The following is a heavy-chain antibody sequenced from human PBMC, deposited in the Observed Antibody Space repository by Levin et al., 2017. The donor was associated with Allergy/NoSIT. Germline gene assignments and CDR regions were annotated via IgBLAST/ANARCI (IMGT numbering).Heavy chain of an antibody. J-gene: IGHJ3*02. CDR1: GFTFRSYA. CDR3: AKGHYYDSSGFLYKSDAFDM. CDR2: ISGNGDST. Sequence: PSETLSLTCAASGFTFRSYAMNWVRQAPGKGLEWVSVISGNGDSTYYADSVKGRFTISRDNSKNTLYLQMNSLRAEDTAIYYCAKGHYYDSSGFLYKSDAFDMWGQGTMVTVSS. D-gene: IGHD3-22*01. V-gene: IGHV3-23*01.